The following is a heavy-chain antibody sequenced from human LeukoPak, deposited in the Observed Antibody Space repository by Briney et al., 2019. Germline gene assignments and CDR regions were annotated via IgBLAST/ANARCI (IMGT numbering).Heavy chain of an antibody. D-gene: IGHD3-3*01. CDR2: SSAYNGNT. J-gene: IGHJ6*02. V-gene: IGHV1-18*01. Sequence: GASVKVSCKASGYTFTSYGTSWVRQAPGQGLEWMGWSSAYNGNTNYAQKLQGRVTMTTDTSTSTAYMELRSLRSDDTAVYYCARDHQGFLECLPHYYYYYGMDVWGQGTTVTVSS. CDR1: GYTFTSYG. CDR3: ARDHQGFLECLPHYYYYYGMDV.